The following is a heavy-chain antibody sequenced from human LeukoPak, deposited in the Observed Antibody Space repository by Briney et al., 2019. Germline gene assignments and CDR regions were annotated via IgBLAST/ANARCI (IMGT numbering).Heavy chain of an antibody. V-gene: IGHV1-69*04. CDR1: GGTFSSYA. D-gene: IGHD1-1*01. CDR2: IIPILGIA. CDR3: AGDPRYNWNDEGY. J-gene: IGHJ4*02. Sequence: ASVKVSCKASGGTFSSYAISWVRQAPGQGLEWMGRIIPILGIANHAQKSQGRVTITADKSTSTAYMELSSLRSEDTAVYYCAGDPRYNWNDEGYWGQGTLVTVSS.